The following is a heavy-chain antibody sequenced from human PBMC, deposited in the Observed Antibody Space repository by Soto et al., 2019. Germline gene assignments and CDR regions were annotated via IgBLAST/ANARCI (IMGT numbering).Heavy chain of an antibody. CDR1: GFTFSSYG. CDR3: ARDRRRAAVAGTSDY. CDR2: IWYDGSNK. V-gene: IGHV3-33*01. Sequence: QVQLVESGGGVVQPGRSLRLSCAASGFTFSSYGMHWVRQAPGKGLEWVAVIWYDGSNKYYADSVKGRFTISRDNSKNTLYLQMNSLRAEDTAVYYCARDRRRAAVAGTSDYWGQGTLVTVSS. J-gene: IGHJ4*02. D-gene: IGHD6-19*01.